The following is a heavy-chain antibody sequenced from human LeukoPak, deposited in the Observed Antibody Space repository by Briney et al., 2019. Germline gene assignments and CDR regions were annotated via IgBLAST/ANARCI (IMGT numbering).Heavy chain of an antibody. V-gene: IGHV3-30-3*01. Sequence: PGRSLRLSCAASGFTFSSYAMHWVRQAPGKGLEWVAVISYDGSNKYYADSVKGRFTISRDNSKNTLYLQMNSLRAEDTAVYYCASFTIPSFDYWGQGTLVTVSS. CDR3: ASFTIPSFDY. CDR2: ISYDGSNK. CDR1: GFTFSSYA. D-gene: IGHD2-2*01. J-gene: IGHJ4*02.